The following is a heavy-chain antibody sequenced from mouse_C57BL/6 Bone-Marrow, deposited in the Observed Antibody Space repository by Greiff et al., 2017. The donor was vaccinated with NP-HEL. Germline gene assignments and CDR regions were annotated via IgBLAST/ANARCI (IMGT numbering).Heavy chain of an antibody. CDR1: GYTFTSYG. J-gene: IGHJ3*01. V-gene: IGHV1-81*01. CDR3: AREDGYWFAY. CDR2: IYPRSGNT. Sequence: VKLMESGAELARPGASVKLSCKASGYTFTSYGISWVKQRTGQGLEWIGEIYPRSGNTYYNEKFKGKATLTADKSSSTAYMELRSLTSEDSAVYFCAREDGYWFAYWGQGTLVTVSA. D-gene: IGHD2-3*01.